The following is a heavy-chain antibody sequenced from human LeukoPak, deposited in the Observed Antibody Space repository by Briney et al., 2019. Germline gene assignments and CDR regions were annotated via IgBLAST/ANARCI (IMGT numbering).Heavy chain of an antibody. CDR1: GFTFSSYS. CDR2: ISTSSNTI. Sequence: GGSLRLSCAASGFTFSSYSMNWVRQAPGKGLEWVSYISTSSNTIYYADSVKGRFTISRDNAKNSLYLQMNSLRAEDTAVYYCAKWAVLLWFGESSSGYYFDYWGQGALVTVSS. CDR3: AKWAVLLWFGESSSGYYFDY. D-gene: IGHD3-10*01. V-gene: IGHV3-48*04. J-gene: IGHJ4*02.